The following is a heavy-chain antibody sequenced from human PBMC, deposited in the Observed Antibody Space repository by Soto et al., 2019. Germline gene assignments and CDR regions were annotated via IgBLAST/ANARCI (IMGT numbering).Heavy chain of an antibody. CDR1: GFTFSSYA. CDR2: ISYDGSNK. CDR3: ARDLGPWLVRGFDY. Sequence: VGSLRLSCAASGFTFSSYAMHWVRQAPGKGLEWVAVISYDGSNKYYADSVKGRFTISRDNSKNTLYLQMNSLRAEDTAVYYCARDLGPWLVRGFDYWGQGTLVTVSS. J-gene: IGHJ4*02. D-gene: IGHD6-19*01. V-gene: IGHV3-30-3*01.